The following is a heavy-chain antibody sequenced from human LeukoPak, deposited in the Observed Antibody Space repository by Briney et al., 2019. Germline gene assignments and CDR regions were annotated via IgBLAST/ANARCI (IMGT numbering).Heavy chain of an antibody. CDR2: IYYSGST. J-gene: IGHJ4*02. Sequence: SETLSLTCTVSGGSISSSSYYWGWIRQPPGKGLEWIGSIYYSGSTYYNPSLKSRVTISVDTSKNQFSLKLSSVTAADTAVYYCARLQIDLPHEANDYWGQGTLVTVSS. CDR3: ARLQIDLPHEANDY. V-gene: IGHV4-39*01. CDR1: GGSISSSSYY. D-gene: IGHD2/OR15-2a*01.